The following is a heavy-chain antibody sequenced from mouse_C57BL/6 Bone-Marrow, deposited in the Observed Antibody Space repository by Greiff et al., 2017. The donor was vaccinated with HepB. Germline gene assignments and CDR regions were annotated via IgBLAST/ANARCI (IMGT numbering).Heavy chain of an antibody. J-gene: IGHJ4*01. CDR3: ARSYYSNPYYAMDY. D-gene: IGHD2-5*01. CDR1: YFAFMASA. CDR2: FTMYSDAT. Sequence: LVESGAELVRPGSSVKLSCKDSYFAFMASAMHWVKQRPGHGLEWRGSFTMYSDATEYTENFKGKATLTANTSSSTAYMELSSLTSEDSAVYYCARSYYSNPYYAMDYWGQGTSVTVSS. V-gene: IGHV1-49*01.